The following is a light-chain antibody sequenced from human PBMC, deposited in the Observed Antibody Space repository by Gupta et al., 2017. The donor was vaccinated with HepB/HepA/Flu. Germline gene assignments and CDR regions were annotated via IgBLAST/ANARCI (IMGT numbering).Light chain of an antibody. Sequence: DIQMTQSPSTLSASVGDRVTITCRASRSISSWLAWYQQKPGKTHKLLIYKASSLESGVSSRFSGSGSGTEFTLTISSLQPDDFATYYCQQYNSYLWTFGQGTKVEIK. CDR3: QQYNSYLWT. J-gene: IGKJ1*01. CDR1: RSISSW. V-gene: IGKV1-5*03. CDR2: KAS.